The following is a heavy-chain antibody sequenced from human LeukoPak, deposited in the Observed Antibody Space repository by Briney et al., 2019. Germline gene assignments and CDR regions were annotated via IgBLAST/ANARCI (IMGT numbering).Heavy chain of an antibody. CDR2: INHSGST. CDR3: ARLYCSGTSCYLDY. V-gene: IGHV4-34*01. D-gene: IGHD2-2*01. CDR1: GGSFSGYY. J-gene: IGHJ4*02. Sequence: SETLSLTCAVYGGSFSGYYWSWIRQPPGKGLEWIGEINHSGSTNYNPSLKSRVTISVDTSKNQFSLKLSSVTAADTAVYYCARLYCSGTSCYLDYWGQGTLVTVSS.